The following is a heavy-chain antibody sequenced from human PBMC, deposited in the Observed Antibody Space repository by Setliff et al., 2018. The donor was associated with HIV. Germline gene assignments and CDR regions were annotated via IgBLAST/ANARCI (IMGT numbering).Heavy chain of an antibody. J-gene: IGHJ6*03. D-gene: IGHD2-15*01. V-gene: IGHV4-4*07. CDR2: VYTSGST. CDR1: GDSISGYY. Sequence: SETLSLTCTVSGDSISGYYWSWIRQPAGKGLEWIGRVYTSGSTNYNPSLKSRVTMSVDTSKNQFSLRLSSVTAADTAVYYCVRDFRLPVDAGLYYSYYMDVWGRGTTVTVSS. CDR3: VRDFRLPVDAGLYYSYYMDV.